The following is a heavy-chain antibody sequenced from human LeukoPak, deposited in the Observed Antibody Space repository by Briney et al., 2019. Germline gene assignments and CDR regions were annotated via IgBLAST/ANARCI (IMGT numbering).Heavy chain of an antibody. CDR3: AKDIGGDYVVGYFDY. D-gene: IGHD4-17*01. V-gene: IGHV3-9*03. CDR1: GFTFDDYA. J-gene: IGHJ4*02. Sequence: GRSLRLSCAASGFTFDDYAMHWVRQAPGKGLEWVSGISWNSGSIGYADSVKGRFTISRDNAKNSQYLQMNSLRAEDMALYYCAKDIGGDYVVGYFDYWGQGTLVTVSS. CDR2: ISWNSGSI.